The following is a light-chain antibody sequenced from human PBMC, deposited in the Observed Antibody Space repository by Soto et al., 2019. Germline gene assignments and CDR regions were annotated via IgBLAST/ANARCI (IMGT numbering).Light chain of an antibody. CDR2: INN. Sequence: QSVLTQPPSASGTPGQRVTISCSGSSSNIGSNTVNWYQQLPGTAPELLIFINNQRPSGVPDRFSVSKSGSSASVAISGLQSEDEDEYYCSAWEDSLNGVVFGGGTKLTVL. CDR1: SSNIGSNT. J-gene: IGLJ2*01. V-gene: IGLV1-44*01. CDR3: SAWEDSLNGVV.